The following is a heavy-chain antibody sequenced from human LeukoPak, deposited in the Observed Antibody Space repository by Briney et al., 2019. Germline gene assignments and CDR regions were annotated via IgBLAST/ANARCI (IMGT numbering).Heavy chain of an antibody. CDR1: GYSFTAYY. CDR2: INPNSGGT. J-gene: IGHJ3*02. Sequence: ASVKVSCKASGYSFTAYYMHWVRQAPGQGLEWMGWINPNSGGTNYAQKFQGRVTMTRDTSISTAYMELSRLRSDDTAVYYCARNGYNSIDAFDIWGQGTMVTVSS. CDR3: ARNGYNSIDAFDI. D-gene: IGHD5-24*01. V-gene: IGHV1-2*02.